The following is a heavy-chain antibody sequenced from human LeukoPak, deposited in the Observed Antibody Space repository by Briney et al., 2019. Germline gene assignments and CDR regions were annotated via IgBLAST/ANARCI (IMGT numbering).Heavy chain of an antibody. CDR1: GFTFSSYW. V-gene: IGHV3-7*01. CDR3: ARDATRGGDNDY. J-gene: IGHJ4*02. Sequence: GGSLRLSCATSGFTFSSYWMTWVRQTPGKGLEWVATIRQDGSQKYYVDSVKGRFTISRDNAKNSLYLQMNSLRVEDTAVYYCARDATRGGDNDYWGQGTRVIVSS. CDR2: IRQDGSQK. D-gene: IGHD2-21*02.